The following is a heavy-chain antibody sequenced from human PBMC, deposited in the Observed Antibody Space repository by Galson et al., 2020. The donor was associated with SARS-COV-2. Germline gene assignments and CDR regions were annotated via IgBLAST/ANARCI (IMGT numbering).Heavy chain of an antibody. J-gene: IGHJ4*02. CDR1: RFTFSSYA. CDR2: ISGGGGST. V-gene: IGHV3-23*01. Sequence: SCEASRFTFSSYAMSWFRQAPGKALEWVSSISGGGGSTNYADSVKGRFTISRDNSKNTLYLQMDSLRVEDTALYYCAQRPITFSYWGQGTLVTVSS. D-gene: IGHD3-16*01. CDR3: AQRPITFSY.